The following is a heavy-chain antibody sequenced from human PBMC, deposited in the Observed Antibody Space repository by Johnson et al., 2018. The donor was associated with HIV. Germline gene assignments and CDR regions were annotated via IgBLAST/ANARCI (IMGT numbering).Heavy chain of an antibody. J-gene: IGHJ3*02. Sequence: VQLVESGGGLVQPGRSLRLSCTASGFTFGDYAMSWVRQAPGKGLEWVSVIYSGGSTYYADSVKGRFSISRDNSKNTLYFQMNSLRAEDTAVYYCARGTEGDGAFDIWGQGTMVTVSS. CDR3: ARGTEGDGAFDI. D-gene: IGHD1-1*01. CDR2: IYSGGST. V-gene: IGHV3-66*02. CDR1: GFTFGDYA.